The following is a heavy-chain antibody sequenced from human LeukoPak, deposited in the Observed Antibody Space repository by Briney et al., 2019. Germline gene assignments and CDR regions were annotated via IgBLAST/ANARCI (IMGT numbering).Heavy chain of an antibody. D-gene: IGHD3-10*01. J-gene: IGHJ6*02. CDR3: AREGGSGSYSYYYYGMDV. CDR2: INPNSGGT. V-gene: IGHV1-2*02. CDR1: GYTFTGYY. Sequence: ASVKVSCRASGYTFTGYYMHWVRQAPGQGLEWMGWINPNSGGTNYAQKFQGRVTMTRDTSISTAYMELSRLRSDDTAVYYCAREGGSGSYSYYYYGMDVWGQGTTVTVSS.